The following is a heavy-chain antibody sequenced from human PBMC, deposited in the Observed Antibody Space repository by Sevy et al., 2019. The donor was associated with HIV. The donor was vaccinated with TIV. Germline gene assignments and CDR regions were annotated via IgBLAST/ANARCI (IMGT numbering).Heavy chain of an antibody. J-gene: IGHJ6*02. Sequence: GGSLRLSCAASGFTVSSNCMSWVRQAPGKGLEWVSVIYSGGSTYYADSVKGRFTISRDNSKNTLYLQMNSLRAEDTAVYYCVLIVGATTGYYYYYGMDVWGQGTTVTVSS. V-gene: IGHV3-53*01. CDR3: VLIVGATTGYYYYYGMDV. D-gene: IGHD1-26*01. CDR2: IYSGGST. CDR1: GFTVSSNC.